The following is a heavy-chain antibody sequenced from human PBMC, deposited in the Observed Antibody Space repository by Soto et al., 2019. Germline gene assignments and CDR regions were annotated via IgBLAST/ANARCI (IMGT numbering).Heavy chain of an antibody. CDR2: INQSGST. V-gene: IGHV4-34*01. CDR3: ARHHDS. J-gene: IGHJ4*02. Sequence: SETLSLTCAVYGGSFSGYYWSWIRQPPGKGLEWIGEINQSGSTNYNPSHKSRVTISVDTSKNQLSLKLSSVTAADTAVYYCARHHDSWGQGTLVTVSS. CDR1: GGSFSGYY.